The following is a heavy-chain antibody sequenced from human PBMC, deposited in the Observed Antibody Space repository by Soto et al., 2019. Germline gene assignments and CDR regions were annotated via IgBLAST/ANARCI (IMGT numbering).Heavy chain of an antibody. D-gene: IGHD1-26*01. V-gene: IGHV3-7*01. CDR2: INQDGSVE. J-gene: IGHJ4*02. CDR1: GFTFRAYL. CDR3: ATYHGDEWESERHRY. Sequence: EVQLVESGGDLVQPGGSLRLSCAASGFTFRAYLMSWVRQAPGKGLDWVANINQDGSVEYYADSVQGRFTISRDNAKNSLYLHMNSLRAEDTAVYYCATYHGDEWESERHRYWGPGTLVTVSS.